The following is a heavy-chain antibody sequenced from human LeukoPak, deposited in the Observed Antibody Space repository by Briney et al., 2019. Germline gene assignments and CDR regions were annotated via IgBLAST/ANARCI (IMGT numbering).Heavy chain of an antibody. CDR2: IKEEGSKK. D-gene: IGHD6-25*01. J-gene: IGHJ3*02. V-gene: IGHV3-7*01. CDR1: GFTLRSYW. CDR3: ARDSRSCRSSDCRGDAFDI. Sequence: PGGSLRLSCGAPGFTLRSYWMTWVRQAPGKGLERVANIKEEGSKKYYVETVRGRFTISTDYAENSLYLRMNSLRAEDTAVYYCARDSRSCRSSDCRGDAFDIWGQGTMVTVSS.